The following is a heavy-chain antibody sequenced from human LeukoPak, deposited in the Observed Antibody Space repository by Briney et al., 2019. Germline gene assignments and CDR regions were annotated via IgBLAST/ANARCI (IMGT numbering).Heavy chain of an antibody. Sequence: GGSLRPSCAASGFTFSSYAMHWVRQAPGKGPEWVAVISYDGSTKYYADSVKGRFTISRDNSKNTLYLQMNSLRAEDTAVYYCARVRSSTTLDYWGQGTLVTVSS. CDR3: ARVRSSTTLDY. CDR2: ISYDGSTK. J-gene: IGHJ4*02. D-gene: IGHD6-6*01. CDR1: GFTFSSYA. V-gene: IGHV3-30*01.